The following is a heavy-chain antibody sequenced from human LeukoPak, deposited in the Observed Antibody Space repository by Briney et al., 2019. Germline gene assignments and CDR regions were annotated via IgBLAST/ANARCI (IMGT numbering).Heavy chain of an antibody. J-gene: IGHJ4*02. CDR2: INPNSGAT. CDR3: ARGDDAPLFFAY. CDR1: GYTFTGYH. D-gene: IGHD2-21*02. V-gene: IGHV1-2*02. Sequence: ASVKVSCKASGYTFTGYHMHWVRQAPGQGLDWMGWINPNSGATNYAQKFQGRVTMTRDTSISTAYMELSRLRSDDTAVYYCARGDDAPLFFAYWGQGTLVTVSS.